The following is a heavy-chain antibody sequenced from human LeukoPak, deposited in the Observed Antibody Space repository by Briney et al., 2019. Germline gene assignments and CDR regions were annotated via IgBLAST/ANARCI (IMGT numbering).Heavy chain of an antibody. CDR1: GFTVSSNY. D-gene: IGHD2-15*01. Sequence: GGSLRLSCAASGFTVSSNYMSWVRQAPGKGLEWVSVIYSGGSTYYADSVKGRFTISRDNSKNTLYLQMNSLRAEDTAVYYCARSYCSGGSCYPTYFDYWGQGTLVTVSS. V-gene: IGHV3-66*01. J-gene: IGHJ4*02. CDR2: IYSGGST. CDR3: ARSYCSGGSCYPTYFDY.